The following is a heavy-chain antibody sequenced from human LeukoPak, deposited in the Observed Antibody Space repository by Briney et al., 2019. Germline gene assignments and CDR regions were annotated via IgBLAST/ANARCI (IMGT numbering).Heavy chain of an antibody. CDR3: ARDTDGYCSSTSCYTGSDY. Sequence: GRSLRLSCAASGFTFSSYGMLWVRQAPGKGLEWVAVIWYDGSNKYYADCVKGRFTISRDNSKNTLYLQKNSLRAEDTGVYYCARDTDGYCSSTSCYTGSDYWGQGTLVTVSS. CDR2: IWYDGSNK. D-gene: IGHD2-2*02. J-gene: IGHJ4*02. V-gene: IGHV3-33*01. CDR1: GFTFSSYG.